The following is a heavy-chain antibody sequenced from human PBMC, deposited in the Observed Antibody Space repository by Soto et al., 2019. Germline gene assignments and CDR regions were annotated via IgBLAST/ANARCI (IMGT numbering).Heavy chain of an antibody. CDR3: SRFIMVGGWVDPNYYHGMDV. CDR2: ISGYNGNT. Sequence: QVQLVQSGAEVKKPGASVTVSCKTSGYTFSNYGINWVRQAPGQGLEWMGWISGYNGNTNYAQTVQGRVTMTTDTATGTVYMELRSLKSDETAIYYCSRFIMVGGWVDPNYYHGMDVWGQGTTVTVSS. V-gene: IGHV1-18*01. CDR1: GYTFSNYG. J-gene: IGHJ6*02. D-gene: IGHD6-19*01.